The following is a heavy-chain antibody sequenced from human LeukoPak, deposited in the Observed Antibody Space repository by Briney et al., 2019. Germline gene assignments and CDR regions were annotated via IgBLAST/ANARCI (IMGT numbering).Heavy chain of an antibody. CDR3: TKDSGYYYDSSGLNYFDY. D-gene: IGHD3-22*01. J-gene: IGHJ4*02. CDR2: INWNSERI. Sequence: GGSLRLSCAASGFIFDDYAMHWVRQTPGKGLEWVAAINWNSERIGYADSVQGRFTISRDNAKNSLYLQMNSLRAEDTALYYCTKDSGYYYDSSGLNYFDYWGQGTLVTVSS. CDR1: GFIFDDYA. V-gene: IGHV3-9*01.